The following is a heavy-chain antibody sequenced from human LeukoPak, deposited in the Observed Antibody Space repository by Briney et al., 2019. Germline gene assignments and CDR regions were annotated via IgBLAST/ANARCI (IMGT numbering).Heavy chain of an antibody. J-gene: IGHJ4*02. Sequence: VASVKVSCKASGYTFTGYYVHWVRQAPGQGLEWMGRIDPHSGDTRYAQKFQDRVTMTWDTSITTAYVELSSLRSGDTAMYYCAREVARSGSYFDYWGQGTLVTVSS. CDR3: AREVARSGSYFDY. V-gene: IGHV1-2*06. CDR2: IDPHSGDT. CDR1: GYTFTGYY. D-gene: IGHD1-26*01.